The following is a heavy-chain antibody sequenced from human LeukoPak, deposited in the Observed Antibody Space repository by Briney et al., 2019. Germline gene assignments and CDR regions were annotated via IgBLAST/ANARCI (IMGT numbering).Heavy chain of an antibody. CDR2: IYYSGTT. J-gene: IGHJ5*02. CDR1: GGSISSSTYY. D-gene: IGHD6-13*01. V-gene: IGHV4-39*07. Sequence: PSETLSLTCTVSGGSISSSTYYWAWVRQPPGKGLEWIASIYYSGTTYYNPSLKSRVTISVDRSKIQFSLKLSSVTAADTAVYYCAREGIAASARTSWFDPWGQGILVTVSS. CDR3: AREGIAASARTSWFDP.